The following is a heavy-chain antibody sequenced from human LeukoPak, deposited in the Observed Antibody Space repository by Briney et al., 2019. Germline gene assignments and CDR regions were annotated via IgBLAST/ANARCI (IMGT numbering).Heavy chain of an antibody. V-gene: IGHV3-33*01. J-gene: IGHJ6*02. CDR1: GYAFSVHG. Sequence: PGGSLRLSCVASGYAFSVHGMHWVRQAPGKGLGWVALIWYDGSQKYYADSVKGRFTISRDNSKNTLYLQMNSLRAEDTAVYYCARDTVLLWFGELGPSYGMDVWGQGTTVTVSS. CDR2: IWYDGSQK. CDR3: ARDTVLLWFGELGPSYGMDV. D-gene: IGHD3-10*01.